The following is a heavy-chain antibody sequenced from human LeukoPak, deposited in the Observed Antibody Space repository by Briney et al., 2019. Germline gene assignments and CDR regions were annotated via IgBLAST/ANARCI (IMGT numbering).Heavy chain of an antibody. CDR3: ARAYCGGDCYADY. V-gene: IGHV3-11*01. CDR2: ISSSGSTI. J-gene: IGHJ4*02. CDR1: GFTFSDYY. D-gene: IGHD2-21*02. Sequence: GWSLRLSCAASGFTFSDYYMSWIRQAPGKGLEWVSYISSSGSTIYYADSVKGRFTISRDNAKNSLYLQMNSLRAEDTAVYYCARAYCGGDCYADYWGQGTLVTVSS.